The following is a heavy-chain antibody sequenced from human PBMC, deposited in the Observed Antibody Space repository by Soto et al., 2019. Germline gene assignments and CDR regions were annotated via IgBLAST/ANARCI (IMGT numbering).Heavy chain of an antibody. CDR2: IKSIRDGGTT. J-gene: IGHJ4*01. V-gene: IGHV3-15*07. Sequence: PGESLKISCTASGFTISDAWINWVRQAPGMGLEWVGRIKSIRDGGTTDFAAPVKARFAISRDDSKNMVYLQINSLNTQETAVYYCSQGCRFSSVFVRHDYWGHGTLVTVSS. D-gene: IGHD3-10*01. CDR3: SQGCRFSSVFVRHDY. CDR1: GFTISDAW.